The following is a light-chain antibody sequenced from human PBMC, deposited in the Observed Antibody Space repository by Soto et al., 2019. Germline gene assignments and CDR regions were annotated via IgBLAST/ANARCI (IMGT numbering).Light chain of an antibody. CDR3: TSYTSSTTYV. Sequence: QSVLPQPASVSGSPGQSITISCTGTSSDVGGYNYVSWYQQHPGKAPKLMIYAVSSRPSGVSNRFSGSKSGNTASLTISGLQAEDEADYYCTSYTSSTTYVFGTGTKVTV. CDR2: AVS. CDR1: SSDVGGYNY. J-gene: IGLJ1*01. V-gene: IGLV2-14*03.